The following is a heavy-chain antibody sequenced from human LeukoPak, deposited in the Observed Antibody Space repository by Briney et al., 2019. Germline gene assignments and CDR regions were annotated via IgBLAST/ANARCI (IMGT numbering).Heavy chain of an antibody. D-gene: IGHD3-10*01. J-gene: IGHJ4*02. Sequence: PGGSLRLSCAASAFNFKTYVIHWVRQAPGTGLEWVAVIWYDGSNKYYVDSVKGRFTISRDNSRNTLYLQMNNLRAEDTAVYYCASLASRSESYYNPLDYWGQGTLVTVSS. CDR2: IWYDGSNK. CDR1: AFNFKTYV. V-gene: IGHV3-33*08. CDR3: ASLASRSESYYNPLDY.